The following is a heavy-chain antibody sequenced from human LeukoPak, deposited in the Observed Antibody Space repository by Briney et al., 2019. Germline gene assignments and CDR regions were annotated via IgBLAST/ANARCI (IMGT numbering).Heavy chain of an antibody. CDR1: GFTFSSYA. V-gene: IGHV3-23*01. J-gene: IGHJ4*02. Sequence: PGASLRLSCAASGFTFSSYAMSWVRQAPGKGLEWVSAISGSGGSTYYADSVKGRFTTSRDNSKNTLYLQMNSLRAEDTAVYYCAKDRAVATLYYFDYWGQGTLVTVSS. CDR2: ISGSGGST. D-gene: IGHD5-12*01. CDR3: AKDRAVATLYYFDY.